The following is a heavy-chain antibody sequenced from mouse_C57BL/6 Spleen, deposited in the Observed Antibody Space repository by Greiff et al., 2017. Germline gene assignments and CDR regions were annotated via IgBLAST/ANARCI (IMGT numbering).Heavy chain of an antibody. V-gene: IGHV1-82*01. CDR1: GYAFSSSW. J-gene: IGHJ2*01. Sequence: LVEPGASVKISCKASGYAFSSSWMNWVKQRPGKGLEWIGRIYPGDGDTNYNGKIKGKATLTADKSSSTASMQLSSLTSEDSAVYFCASYGNFDYWGQGTTLTVSS. CDR2: IYPGDGDT. D-gene: IGHD2-1*01. CDR3: ASYGNFDY.